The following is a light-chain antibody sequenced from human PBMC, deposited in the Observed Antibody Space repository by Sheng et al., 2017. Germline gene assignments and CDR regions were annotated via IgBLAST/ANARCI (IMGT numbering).Light chain of an antibody. Sequence: EIVLTQSPGTLSLSPGERATLSCRASQSVSSSYLAWYQQKPGQAPRLLIYGASSRATGIPDRFSGSGSGTDFTLTISSLEPEDSAIYYCHQRRHWLSFGGGTKVEIK. J-gene: IGKJ4*01. V-gene: IGKV3D-20*02. CDR2: GAS. CDR3: HQRRHWLS. CDR1: QSVSSSY.